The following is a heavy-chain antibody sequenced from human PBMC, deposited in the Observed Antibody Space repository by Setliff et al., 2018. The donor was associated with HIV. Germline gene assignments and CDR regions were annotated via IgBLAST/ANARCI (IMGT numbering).Heavy chain of an antibody. Sequence: GGSLRLSCVASGFTFSDYSMNWVRQAPGKGLEWVSYINNISSTISYADSLKGRFTISRDNAKNSLYLQMNSLRVEDTAVYYCARASYSSGWYAVMDVWGKGTTVTV. CDR2: INNISSTI. J-gene: IGHJ6*03. V-gene: IGHV3-48*01. D-gene: IGHD6-19*01. CDR1: GFTFSDYS. CDR3: ARASYSSGWYAVMDV.